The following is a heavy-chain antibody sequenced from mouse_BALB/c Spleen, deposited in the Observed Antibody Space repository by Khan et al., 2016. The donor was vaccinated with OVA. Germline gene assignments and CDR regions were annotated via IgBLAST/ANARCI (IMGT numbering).Heavy chain of an antibody. CDR1: GFSLISYG. CDR2: IWGDGSI. D-gene: IGHD1-1*01. V-gene: IGHV2-3*01. CDR3: ARFTADFYSMDY. Sequence: VQLVETGPGLVAPSQSLSITCTVSGFSLISYGVNWVRQPPGKGLEWLGVIWGDGSINYHSTLKSRLIISTDNSKRQVFLTLNSLQTDDTATYYCARFTADFYSMDYWGQGTSVTVSS. J-gene: IGHJ4*01.